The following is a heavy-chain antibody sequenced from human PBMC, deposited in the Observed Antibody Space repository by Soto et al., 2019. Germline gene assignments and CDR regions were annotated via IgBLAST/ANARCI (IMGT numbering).Heavy chain of an antibody. V-gene: IGHV3-30*18. CDR3: AKDTYYHDSSGYYVFDC. Sequence: GGSLRLSCVASGFPFDSYGIHWVRQAPGKGLEWVAGVSYDGSKEYYTESVRGRFTISRDNSRNTLDLQMNSLRAEDTAVYYCAKDTYYHDSSGYYVFDCWGQGTLVTVSS. D-gene: IGHD3-22*01. CDR1: GFPFDSYG. CDR2: VSYDGSKE. J-gene: IGHJ4*02.